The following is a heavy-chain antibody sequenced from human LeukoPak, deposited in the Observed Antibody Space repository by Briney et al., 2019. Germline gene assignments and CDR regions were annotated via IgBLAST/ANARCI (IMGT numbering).Heavy chain of an antibody. D-gene: IGHD2-2*01. J-gene: IGHJ6*02. CDR3: AREYCSSTSWYYGMDV. Sequence: GGSLRLPCAASGFTFSSYAMHWVRQAPGKGLEWVAVISYDGSNKYYADSVKGRFTISRDNSKNTLYLQMNSLRAEDTAVYYCAREYCSSTSWYYGMDVWGQGTTVTVSS. V-gene: IGHV3-30-3*01. CDR2: ISYDGSNK. CDR1: GFTFSSYA.